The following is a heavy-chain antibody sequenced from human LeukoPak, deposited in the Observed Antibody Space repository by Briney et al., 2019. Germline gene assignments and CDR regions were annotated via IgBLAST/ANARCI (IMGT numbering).Heavy chain of an antibody. CDR2: IYYSGST. CDR3: ARHLSFYYDYVWGSYRSPAFDY. CDR1: GGSISSYY. V-gene: IGHV4-59*08. D-gene: IGHD3-16*02. J-gene: IGHJ4*02. Sequence: SETLSLTCTVSGGSISSYYWSWIRQPPGKGLGWIGYIYYSGSTNYNPSLKSRVTISVDTSKNQFSLKLSSVTAADTAVYYCARHLSFYYDYVWGSYRSPAFDYWGQGTLVTVSS.